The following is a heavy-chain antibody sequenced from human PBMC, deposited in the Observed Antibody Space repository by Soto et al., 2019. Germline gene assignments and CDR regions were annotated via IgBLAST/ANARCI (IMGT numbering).Heavy chain of an antibody. CDR3: AIDLTTMMRGPFDC. V-gene: IGHV1-18*01. Sequence: QVQLVQSGAEVKKPGASVKVSCKASGFTFTSYAFSWLRQAPGEGLEWMGWISAYNGKTNYAQKLQGRVTMTTDTSTSTAYVELRSLTADDTAVYYCAIDLTTMMRGPFDCWGQGTLVTVSS. CDR2: ISAYNGKT. D-gene: IGHD3-22*01. J-gene: IGHJ4*02. CDR1: GFTFTSYA.